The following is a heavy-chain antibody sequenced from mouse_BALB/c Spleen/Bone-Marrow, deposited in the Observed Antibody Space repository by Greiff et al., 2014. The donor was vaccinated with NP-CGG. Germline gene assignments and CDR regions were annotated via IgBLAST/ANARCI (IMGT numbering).Heavy chain of an antibody. D-gene: IGHD6-1*01. J-gene: IGHJ4*01. Sequence: EVQGEESGGGLVQPGGSVKFSCATSGFTFRDYYMHWVRQTPERSLEWVAWISNGDGSTYYAATVQGRVTISRDNAKNTLYLQMSRLKSEDTAMYYCTRESHGYAMDHWGQGTSVSGSS. V-gene: IGHV5-12*02. CDR3: TRESHGYAMDH. CDR2: ISNGDGST. CDR1: GFTFRDYY.